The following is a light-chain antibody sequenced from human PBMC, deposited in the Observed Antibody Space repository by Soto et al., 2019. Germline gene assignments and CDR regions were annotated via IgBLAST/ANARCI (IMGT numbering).Light chain of an antibody. CDR1: SGHSSYA. CDR3: QTWGSGPVI. V-gene: IGLV4-69*01. CDR2: LNSDGSQ. J-gene: IGLJ2*01. Sequence: QSVLTQSPSASASLGASVKLTCTLSSGHSSYAIAWHQQQPEKGPRYLMKLNSDGSQSKGDGIPDRFSGSSSGAERYLTISRLQSEDEADYYCQTWGSGPVIFGGGTKLTVL.